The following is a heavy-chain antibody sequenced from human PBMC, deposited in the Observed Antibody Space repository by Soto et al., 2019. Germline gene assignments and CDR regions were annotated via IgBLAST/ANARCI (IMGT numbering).Heavy chain of an antibody. J-gene: IGHJ4*02. Sequence: DVQLLESGGGLVQPGGSLRLSCAASGFTFNAYAMTCVRQAPGKGLEWGSAIGGSGGNRYYAGSVRGRFTISRDNSKDTVDLQMNSLRVEDTAVYYCARVASDYINSVDHWGQGILVSVSS. V-gene: IGHV3-23*01. D-gene: IGHD4-4*01. CDR1: GFTFNAYA. CDR2: IGGSGGNR. CDR3: ARVASDYINSVDH.